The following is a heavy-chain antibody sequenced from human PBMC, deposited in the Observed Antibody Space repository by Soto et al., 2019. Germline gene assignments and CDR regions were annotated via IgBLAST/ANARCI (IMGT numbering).Heavy chain of an antibody. CDR2: IYPDDSDT. J-gene: IGHJ6*02. V-gene: IGHV5-51*01. CDR1: GYSFTNYW. CDR3: ARLPRLGYGMDV. Sequence: GEPMKISCKGAGYSFTNYWIGWVRQMPGKGLEWMGIIYPDDSDTTYSPSFQGQVAISADKSINTAYLQWSSLKASDTAMYYCARLPRLGYGMDVWGQGTTVTVSS.